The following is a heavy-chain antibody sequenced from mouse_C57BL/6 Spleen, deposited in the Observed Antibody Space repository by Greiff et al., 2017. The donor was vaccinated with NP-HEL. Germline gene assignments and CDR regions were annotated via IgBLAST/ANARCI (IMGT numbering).Heavy chain of an antibody. Sequence: QVQLKESGPGLVQPSQCLSITCTVSGFSLTSYGVHWVRQPPGKGLEWLGVIWSGGSTDYNAAFISRLSISKDNSKSQVFFKMNSLQADDTAIYYCAIASFDVWGTGTTVTVSS. CDR3: AIASFDV. D-gene: IGHD6-1*01. J-gene: IGHJ1*03. CDR1: GFSLTSYG. CDR2: IWSGGST. V-gene: IGHV2-4*01.